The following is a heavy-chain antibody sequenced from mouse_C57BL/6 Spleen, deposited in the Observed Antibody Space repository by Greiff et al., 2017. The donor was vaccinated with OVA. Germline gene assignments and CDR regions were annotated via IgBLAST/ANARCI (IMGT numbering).Heavy chain of an antibody. CDR2: ISDGGSYT. D-gene: IGHD1-1*01. V-gene: IGHV5-4*01. J-gene: IGHJ1*03. CDR1: GFTFSSYA. CDR3: ARDPDYYGSSGYFDV. Sequence: EVKLEESGGGLVKPGGSLKLSCAASGFTFSSYAMSWVRQTPEKRLEWVATISDGGSYTYYPDNVKGRFTISRDNAKNNLYLQMSHLKSEDTAMYYCARDPDYYGSSGYFDVWGTGTTVTVSS.